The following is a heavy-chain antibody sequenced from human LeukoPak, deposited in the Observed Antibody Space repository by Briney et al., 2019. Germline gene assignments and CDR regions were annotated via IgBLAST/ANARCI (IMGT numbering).Heavy chain of an antibody. CDR1: GFTFSNYA. CDR2: INGGGGST. J-gene: IGHJ4*02. Sequence: GGSLRLSCAASGFTFSNYAVNWVRQAPGKGLEWVSSINGGGGSTYYADSVKGRFTISRDNSKNTLYLQMNSLRAEDTAVYYCAKPAKTDYADYWGQGTLVTVSS. CDR3: AKPAKTDYADY. V-gene: IGHV3-23*01. D-gene: IGHD1-14*01.